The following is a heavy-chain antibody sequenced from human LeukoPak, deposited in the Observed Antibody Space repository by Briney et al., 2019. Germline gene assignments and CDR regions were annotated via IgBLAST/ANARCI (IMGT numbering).Heavy chain of an antibody. V-gene: IGHV3-7*03. CDR1: GFTFSSYW. CDR3: AKRRGLELLYYYYMDV. D-gene: IGHD1-7*01. J-gene: IGHJ6*03. CDR2: IKQDGSEK. Sequence: GGSLRLSCAASGFTFSSYWMSWVCQAPGKGLEWVANIKQDGSEKYYVDSVKGRFTISRDNAKNSLYLQMNSLRAEDTAVYYCAKRRGLELLYYYYMDVWGKGTTVTVSS.